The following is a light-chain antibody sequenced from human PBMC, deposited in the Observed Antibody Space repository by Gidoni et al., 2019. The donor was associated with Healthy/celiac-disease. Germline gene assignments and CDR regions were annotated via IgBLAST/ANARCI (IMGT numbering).Light chain of an antibody. Sequence: AIQLTQSPSSLSASVGDTVTITCRASQGISSALAWYQQKPGKAPKLLIYDASSLESGVPSRFSGSGSGTDFTLTISSLQPEDFATYYCQQLNSYPHTFXGXTKVEIK. J-gene: IGKJ4*01. CDR3: QQLNSYPHT. V-gene: IGKV1-13*02. CDR1: QGISSA. CDR2: DAS.